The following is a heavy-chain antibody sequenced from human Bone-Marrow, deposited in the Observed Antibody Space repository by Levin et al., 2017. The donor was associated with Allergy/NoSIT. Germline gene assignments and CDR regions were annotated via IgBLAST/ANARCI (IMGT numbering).Heavy chain of an antibody. CDR1: GFTFSNAW. CDR2: IKSKTDGGTT. CDR3: TTDLTQYDFWSGNWYFDL. Sequence: AGGSLRLSCAASGFTFSNAWMSWVRQAPGKGLEWVGRIKSKTDGGTTDYAAPVKGRFTISRDDSKNTLYLQMNSLKTEDTAVYYCTTDLTQYDFWSGNWYFDLWGRGTLVTVSS. D-gene: IGHD3-3*01. V-gene: IGHV3-15*01. J-gene: IGHJ2*01.